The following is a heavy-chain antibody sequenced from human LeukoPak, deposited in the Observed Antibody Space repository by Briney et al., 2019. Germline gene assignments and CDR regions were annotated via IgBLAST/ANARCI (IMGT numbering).Heavy chain of an antibody. Sequence: GRSLRLSCAASGFTFDDYAMHWVRQAPGKGLEWVSGISWNSGSIGYADSVKGRFTISRDNAKNSLYLQMNSLRAEDTALYYCAKDIAAAGTTGMDVWGQGTTVTVSS. CDR1: GFTFDDYA. CDR3: AKDIAAAGTTGMDV. CDR2: ISWNSGSI. V-gene: IGHV3-9*01. J-gene: IGHJ6*02. D-gene: IGHD6-13*01.